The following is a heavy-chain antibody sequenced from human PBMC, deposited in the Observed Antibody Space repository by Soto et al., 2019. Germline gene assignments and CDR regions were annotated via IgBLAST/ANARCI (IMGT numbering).Heavy chain of an antibody. CDR2: IYYSGST. CDR1: GGSFSGYY. J-gene: IGHJ4*02. V-gene: IGHV4-59*12. Sequence: SSETLSLTCAVYGGSFSGYYWSWIRQPPGKGLEWIGYIYYSGSTNYNPSLKSRVTISVDTSKNQFSLKLTSVTAADTAVYYCARFVPYSDDSCVLDYWGQGTLVTVSS. D-gene: IGHD3-22*01. CDR3: ARFVPYSDDSCVLDY.